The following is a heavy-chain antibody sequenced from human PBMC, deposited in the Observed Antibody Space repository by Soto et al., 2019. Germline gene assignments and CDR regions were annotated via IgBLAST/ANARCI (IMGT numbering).Heavy chain of an antibody. CDR2: IYWDDDK. CDR3: AHVYWVAAGIRYYFDY. V-gene: IGHV2-5*02. Sequence: QITLKESGPTLVKPTQTLTLTCTFSGFSLTTDAVGVGWIRQPPGKALEWLALIYWDDDKRYSPALKSRLTITKAASRNQVVLTLTNMDPADTATYYCAHVYWVAAGIRYYFDYWGQGTLVTVSS. D-gene: IGHD1-1*01. CDR1: GFSLTTDAVG. J-gene: IGHJ4*02.